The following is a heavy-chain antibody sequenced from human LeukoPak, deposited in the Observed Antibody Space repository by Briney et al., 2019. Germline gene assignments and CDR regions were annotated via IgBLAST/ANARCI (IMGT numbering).Heavy chain of an antibody. D-gene: IGHD3-10*01. Sequence: SETLSLTCTVSGGSISSGSYYWGWIRQPPGKELEWIGNILYGGSTYYNPSPKSRVTISVDTSKNQFSLKLSSVTAADTAVYYCARRIEGSGFDWGQGTLVTVSS. CDR2: ILYGGST. V-gene: IGHV4-39*01. CDR3: ARRIEGSGFD. J-gene: IGHJ4*02. CDR1: GGSISSGSYY.